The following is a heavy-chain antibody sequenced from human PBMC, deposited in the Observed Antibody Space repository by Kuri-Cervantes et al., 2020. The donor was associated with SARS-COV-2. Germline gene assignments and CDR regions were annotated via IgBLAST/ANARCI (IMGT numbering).Heavy chain of an antibody. J-gene: IGHJ3*02. D-gene: IGHD3-16*02. CDR2: ISSSSSYI. CDR3: ARDLMITFGGVIAPDAFDT. Sequence: GESLKISCAASEFTFTNYAMTWVRQAPGKGLEWVSSISSSSSYIYYADSVKGRFTISRDNAKNSLYLQMNSLRAEDTAVYYCARDLMITFGGVIAPDAFDTWGQGTMVTVSS. V-gene: IGHV3-21*01. CDR1: EFTFTNYA.